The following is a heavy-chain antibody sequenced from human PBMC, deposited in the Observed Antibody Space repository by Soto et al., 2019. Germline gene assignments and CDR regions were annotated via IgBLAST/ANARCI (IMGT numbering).Heavy chain of an antibody. V-gene: IGHV3-13*01. J-gene: IGHJ2*01. CDR2: IGTAGDT. CDR1: GFTFSSYD. Sequence: EVQLVESGGGLVQPGGSLRLSCVASGFTFSSYDMHWVRQATGKGLEWVSAIGTAGDTYYPGSVKGRFTISRENAKNSLYLQMNSLRAGDTAVYYCARDGPEGYFDLWGRGTLVTVSS. CDR3: ARDGPEGYFDL.